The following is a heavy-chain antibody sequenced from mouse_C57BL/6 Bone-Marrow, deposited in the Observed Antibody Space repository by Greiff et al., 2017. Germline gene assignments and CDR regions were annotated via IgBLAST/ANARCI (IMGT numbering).Heavy chain of an antibody. Sequence: VQLQQSGAELARPGASVKLSCKASGYTFTSYGISWVKQRTGQGLEWIGEIYPRSGNTYYNEKFKGKATLTADKSSSTAYMELRSLTSEYSAVYFCARDPLLLRYYFDYWGQGTTLTVSS. CDR2: IYPRSGNT. J-gene: IGHJ2*01. CDR1: GYTFTSYG. D-gene: IGHD1-1*01. V-gene: IGHV1-81*01. CDR3: ARDPLLLRYYFDY.